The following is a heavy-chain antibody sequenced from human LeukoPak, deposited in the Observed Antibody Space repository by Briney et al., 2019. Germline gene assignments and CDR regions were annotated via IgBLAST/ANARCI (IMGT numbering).Heavy chain of an antibody. CDR1: GFTVSSNY. D-gene: IGHD4-11*01. CDR2: IYSGGST. J-gene: IGHJ4*02. V-gene: IGHV3-53*01. CDR3: AKGYSNPSHFDY. Sequence: GGSLRLSCAASGFTVSSNYMSWVRQAPGKGLEWVSVIYSGGSTYYADSVKGRFTISRDNSKNTLYLQMNSLRAEDTAVYYCAKGYSNPSHFDYWGQGTLVTVSS.